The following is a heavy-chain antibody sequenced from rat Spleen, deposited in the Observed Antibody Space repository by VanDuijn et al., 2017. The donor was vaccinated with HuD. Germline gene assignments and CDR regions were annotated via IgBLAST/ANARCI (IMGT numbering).Heavy chain of an antibody. CDR2: ISSDGRRN. CDR1: GFTFSDYY. V-gene: IGHV5-29*01. CDR3: TRHPDY. J-gene: IGHJ2*01. Sequence: EVQLVESDGGLVQPGRSLKLSCAASGFTFSDYYMAWVRQAPTKGLEWVATISSDGRRNYYRDSVKGRFTISRDNAKSTLYLQMNSLRSEDTATYYCTRHPDYWGQGVMVTVSS.